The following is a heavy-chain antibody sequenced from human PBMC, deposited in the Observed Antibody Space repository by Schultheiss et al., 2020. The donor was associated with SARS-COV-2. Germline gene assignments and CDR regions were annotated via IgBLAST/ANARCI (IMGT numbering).Heavy chain of an antibody. CDR2: IYSGGST. Sequence: GESLKISCAASGFTVSSNYMSWVRQAPGKGLEWVSVIYSGGSTYYADSVKGRFTISRDNSKNTLYLQMGSLRAEDMAVYYCARGSYCGGDCYKYYYYYGMDVWGQGTTVTVSS. CDR3: ARGSYCGGDCYKYYYYYGMDV. V-gene: IGHV3-66*01. D-gene: IGHD2-21*02. CDR1: GFTVSSNY. J-gene: IGHJ6*02.